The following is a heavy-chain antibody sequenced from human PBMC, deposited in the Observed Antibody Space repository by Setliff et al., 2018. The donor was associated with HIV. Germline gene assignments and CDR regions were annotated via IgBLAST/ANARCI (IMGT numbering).Heavy chain of an antibody. V-gene: IGHV4-39*01. CDR3: ARIVRWELVATSTFFYYYMDV. J-gene: IGHJ6*03. Sequence: PSETLSLTCTVSGASVSSSSHHWAWIRQPPGKGLEYIGNIYYTGSTHHNPSLESRVATSVDTSKNQFSLKLSSVTAADTAVYYCARIVRWELVATSTFFYYYMDVWGKGTTVTVSS. D-gene: IGHD1-26*01. CDR1: GASVSSSSHH. CDR2: IYYTGST.